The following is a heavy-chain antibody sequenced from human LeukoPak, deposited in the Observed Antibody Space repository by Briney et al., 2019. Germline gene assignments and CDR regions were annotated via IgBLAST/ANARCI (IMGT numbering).Heavy chain of an antibody. CDR2: IKQDGAET. J-gene: IGHJ4*01. Sequence: GWSLRLSCASAGFTFTNNFMRWGRQVPRKLLEWVANIKQDGAETTYAYSVRGLLTIFRDNDKDSVYLQMNSLRDEDSATYYCVREGFYFFDFWGKGTMVTVSS. CDR1: GFTFTNNF. V-gene: IGHV3-7*01. CDR3: VREGFYFFDF.